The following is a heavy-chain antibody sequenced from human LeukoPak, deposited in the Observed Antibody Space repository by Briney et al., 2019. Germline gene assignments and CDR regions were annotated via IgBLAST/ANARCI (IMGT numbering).Heavy chain of an antibody. J-gene: IGHJ6*03. V-gene: IGHV4-59*01. CDR2: IYYSGST. Sequence: SETLSPTCTVSGGSISSYYWSWIRQPPGKGLEWIGYIYYSGSTNYNPSLKSRVTISVDTSKNQFSLKLSSVTAADTAVYYCARAGYYYDSSRYYYYYMDVWGKGTTVTVSS. D-gene: IGHD3-22*01. CDR1: GGSISSYY. CDR3: ARAGYYYDSSRYYYYYMDV.